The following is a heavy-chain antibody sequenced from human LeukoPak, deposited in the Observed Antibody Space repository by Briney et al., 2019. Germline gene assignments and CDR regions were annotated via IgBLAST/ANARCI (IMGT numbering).Heavy chain of an antibody. CDR1: GGTFSSYA. D-gene: IGHD3-10*01. CDR2: IIPIFGIA. V-gene: IGHV1-69*04. J-gene: IGHJ4*02. CDR3: ASGYLYGSGSYSPFDY. Sequence: GASARVSCKASGGTFSSYAISWVRQAPGQGLEWMGRIIPIFGIANYAQKFQGRVTITADKSTSTAYMELSSLRSEDTAVYYCASGYLYGSGSYSPFDYWGQGTLVTVSS.